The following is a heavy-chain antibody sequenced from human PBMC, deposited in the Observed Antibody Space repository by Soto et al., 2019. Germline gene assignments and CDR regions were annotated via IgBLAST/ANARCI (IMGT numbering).Heavy chain of an antibody. V-gene: IGHV1-8*01. D-gene: IGHD4-17*01. CDR2: MNPNSGNT. Sequence: QVQLVQSGAEVKKPGASVKVSCKASGYTFTSYDINWVRQATGQGLEWMGWMNPNSGNTGYAQKFQGRVTMTRNTAISTGYMELSSLRSEHTAEYYCARTHYCDNIDHWGQRTLVTVSS. CDR1: GYTFTSYD. CDR3: ARTHYCDNIDH. J-gene: IGHJ4*02.